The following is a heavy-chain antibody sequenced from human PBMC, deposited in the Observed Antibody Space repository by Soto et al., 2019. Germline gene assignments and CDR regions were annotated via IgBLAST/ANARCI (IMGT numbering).Heavy chain of an antibody. V-gene: IGHV3-30*03. J-gene: IGHJ4*02. D-gene: IGHD1-7*01. CDR2: ISYDGSNK. Sequence: PGGSLRLSCAASGFTFSSYGMHWVRQAPGKGLEWVAVISYDGSNKYYADSVKGRFTISRDNSKNTLYLQMNSLRAEDTAVYYCARDFWNYGVVDYWGQGTLVTVSS. CDR1: GFTFSSYG. CDR3: ARDFWNYGVVDY.